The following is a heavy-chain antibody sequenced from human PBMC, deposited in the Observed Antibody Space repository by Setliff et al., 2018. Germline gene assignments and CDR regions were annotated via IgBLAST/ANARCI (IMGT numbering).Heavy chain of an antibody. CDR1: GYTFISYG. CDR2: ISAYNGNT. Sequence: GASVKVSCKASGYTFISYGISWVRQAPGQGLEWMGWISAYNGNTNYAQKLQGRVTMTTDTSTSTAYMELRSLRSDDTAVYYCARVLFHCSSTSCYLDAFDIWGQGTRVT. CDR3: ARVLFHCSSTSCYLDAFDI. V-gene: IGHV1-18*01. J-gene: IGHJ3*02. D-gene: IGHD2-2*01.